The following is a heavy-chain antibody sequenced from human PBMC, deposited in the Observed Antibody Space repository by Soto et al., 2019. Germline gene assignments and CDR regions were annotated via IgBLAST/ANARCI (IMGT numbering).Heavy chain of an antibody. CDR1: GCSISSSSYS. CDR3: ARQSPYDILTGPHFDY. V-gene: IGHV4-39*01. CDR2: IYYSGSA. J-gene: IGHJ4*02. D-gene: IGHD3-9*01. Sequence: PSETLSLTCTVSGCSISSSSYSWGCSSKPPGKGLEWIGSIYYSGSAYYNPSLKSRVTISVDTSKNQFSLKLSSVTAADTAVYYCARQSPYDILTGPHFDYWGQGTLVTVSS.